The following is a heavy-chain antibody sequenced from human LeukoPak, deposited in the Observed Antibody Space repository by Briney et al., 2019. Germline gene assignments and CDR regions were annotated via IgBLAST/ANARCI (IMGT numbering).Heavy chain of an antibody. CDR1: VFTFRSYP. D-gene: IGHD3-10*01. V-gene: IGHV3-33*01. CDR3: ARELFGSGSCPDY. CDR2: VWHDGFNK. Sequence: GGSLRLSCTACVFTFRSYPIHWIREAPGKGLEWVALVWHDGFNKYYADSVKGRFSISRDNSKNTVYLQMNSLRVEDTAVYYCARELFGSGSCPDYWGQGTLVTVSS. J-gene: IGHJ4*02.